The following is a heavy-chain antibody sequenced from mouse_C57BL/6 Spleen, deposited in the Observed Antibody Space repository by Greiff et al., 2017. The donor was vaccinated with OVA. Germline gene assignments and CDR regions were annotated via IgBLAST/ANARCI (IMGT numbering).Heavy chain of an antibody. CDR1: GYTFTDHT. J-gene: IGHJ4*01. Sequence: VQLQQSDAELVKPGASVKISCTVSGYTFTDHTIHWMKQRPEQGLEWIGYIYPRDGSTKYNEQFKGKATLTADKSSSTAYMQLNSLTSEDSAVYICAIGATVEEYYYAMDYWGQGTSVTVSS. CDR2: IYPRDGST. CDR3: AIGATVEEYYYAMDY. V-gene: IGHV1-78*01. D-gene: IGHD1-1*01.